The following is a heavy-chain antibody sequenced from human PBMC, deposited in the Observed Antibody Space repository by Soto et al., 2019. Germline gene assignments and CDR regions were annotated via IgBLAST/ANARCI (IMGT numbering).Heavy chain of an antibody. CDR3: ARDLGSGSYYYFDY. V-gene: IGHV4-4*02. CDR1: GGPISSSNW. Sequence: SETLSLTCAVSGGPISSSNWWSWVRQPPGKGLEWIGEIYHSGSTNYNPSLKSRVTISVDKSKNQFSLKLSSVTAADTAVYYCARDLGSGSYYYFDYWGQGTLVTVSS. CDR2: IYHSGST. J-gene: IGHJ4*02. D-gene: IGHD3-10*01.